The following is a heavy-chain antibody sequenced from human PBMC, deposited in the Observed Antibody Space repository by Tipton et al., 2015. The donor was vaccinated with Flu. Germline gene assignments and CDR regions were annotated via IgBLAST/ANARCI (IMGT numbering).Heavy chain of an antibody. J-gene: IGHJ6*02. D-gene: IGHD2-2*01. CDR1: GFTFSSYG. CDR3: ARECTSPGCYGANHYYVMYV. CDR2: IGCDGSNK. V-gene: IGHV3-33*01. Sequence: QVQLVQSGGGVVQPGRSLRLSCAASGFTFSSYGMPWVRQAPGKGLEGVAVIGCDGSNKYYADSVKGRFPISRDKFKNTLYLQMNSLRAEDTAVYYCARECTSPGCYGANHYYVMYVWGQGTTVTAAS.